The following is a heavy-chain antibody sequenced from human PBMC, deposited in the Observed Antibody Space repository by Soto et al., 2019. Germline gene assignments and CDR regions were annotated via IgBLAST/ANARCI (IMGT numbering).Heavy chain of an antibody. CDR2: ILPVFGTA. CDR3: ARGHEYGGNSDAFDI. J-gene: IGHJ3*02. D-gene: IGHD4-17*01. CDR1: GGTFSTSS. V-gene: IGHV1-69*14. Sequence: QVHLVQSGAEVKKPGSSVKVSCKASGGTFSTSSINWLRQAPGQRPEWMGNILPVFGTADYAQKFRDRVTITADKSTNTAYMELRSLFSEDAAVYYRARGHEYGGNSDAFDIWGQGTVVTVSS.